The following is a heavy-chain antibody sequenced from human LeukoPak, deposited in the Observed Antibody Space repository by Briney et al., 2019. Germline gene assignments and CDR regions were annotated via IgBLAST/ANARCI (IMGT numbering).Heavy chain of an antibody. CDR1: GFTFSSYE. CDR2: ISSGGII. Sequence: PGGSLRLSCAASGFTFSSYELYWGRQAPGKGREWVSYISSGGIIKYADSVKGQFTISRDDAKKSLYLQMNSLRAEDTAIYYCGAGRQFVGAFDIWGQGTLVTVSS. CDR3: GAGRQFVGAFDI. D-gene: IGHD3-10*01. V-gene: IGHV3-48*03. J-gene: IGHJ3*02.